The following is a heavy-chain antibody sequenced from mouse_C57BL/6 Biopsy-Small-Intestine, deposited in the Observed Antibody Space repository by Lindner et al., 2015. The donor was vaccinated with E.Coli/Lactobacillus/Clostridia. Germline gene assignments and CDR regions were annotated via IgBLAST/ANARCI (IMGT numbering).Heavy chain of an antibody. Sequence: VQLQESGAELVRPGSSVKMSCKTSGYTFTNHGLNWVMQRPGQGLEWIGYIYIGNGYTEYNEDFKGKATLTSDTSSSTAYMQLSSLTSEDSAIYFCARCPDYYGSRYFDYWGQGTTLTVSS. CDR2: IYIGNGYT. CDR3: ARCPDYYGSRYFDY. J-gene: IGHJ2*01. CDR1: GYTFTNHG. D-gene: IGHD1-1*01. V-gene: IGHV1-58*01.